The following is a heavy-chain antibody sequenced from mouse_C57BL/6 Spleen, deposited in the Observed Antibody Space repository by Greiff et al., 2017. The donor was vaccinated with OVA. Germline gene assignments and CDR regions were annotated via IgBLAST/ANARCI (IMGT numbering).Heavy chain of an antibody. CDR3: ARRDGGTHYYAMDY. J-gene: IGHJ4*01. D-gene: IGHD1-2*01. CDR2: IYPGSGST. V-gene: IGHV1-55*01. Sequence: QVQLKEPGAELVKPGASVKMSCKASGYTFTSYWITWVKQRPGQGLEWIGDIYPGSGSTNYNEKFKSKATLTVDTSSSTAYMQLSSLTSEDSAVYYCARRDGGTHYYAMDYWGQGTSVTVSS. CDR1: GYTFTSYW.